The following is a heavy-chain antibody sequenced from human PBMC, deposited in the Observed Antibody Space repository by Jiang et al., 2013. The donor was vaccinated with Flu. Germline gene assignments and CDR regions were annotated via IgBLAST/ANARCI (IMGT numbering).Heavy chain of an antibody. CDR3: AKVVVSSSGWFHFDY. D-gene: IGHD6-19*01. CDR1: GYTFSSHY. CDR2: INPSGGST. V-gene: IGHV1-46*01. Sequence: EVKKPGASVKVSCKASGYTFSSHYIHWVRQAPGQGLEWMGIINPSGGSTNYAQKFQGRVTMTRDTSTSTVYMELSSLKSEDTAVYYCAKVVVSSSGWFHFDYWGQGTLVTVSS. J-gene: IGHJ4*02.